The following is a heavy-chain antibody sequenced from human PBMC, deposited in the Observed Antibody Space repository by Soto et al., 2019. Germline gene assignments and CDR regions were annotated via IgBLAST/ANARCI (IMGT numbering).Heavy chain of an antibody. Sequence: PLETLSPTLVVFCGAFWWFHWGWVPQPPRKGLEWIGGYNHSGSTNYNPSLKSRVAISVDTSKNQFSLKLSSVTAADTAVYYCARVSRGYSGYDYYYYGMDVWGQGTTVTVSS. J-gene: IGHJ6*02. V-gene: IGHV4-34*01. CDR1: CGAFWWFH. D-gene: IGHD5-12*01. CDR3: ARVSRGYSGYDYYYYGMDV. CDR2: YNHSGST.